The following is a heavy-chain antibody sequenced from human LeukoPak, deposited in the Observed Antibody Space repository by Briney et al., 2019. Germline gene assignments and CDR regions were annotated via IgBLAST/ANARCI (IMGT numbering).Heavy chain of an antibody. Sequence: SETLSLTCAVYGGSFGGYYWSWIRQPPGKGLEWIGEINHSGSTNYNPSLKSRVTISVDTSKNQFSLKLSSVTAADTAVYYCARARAGYYDFWSGYTLFDYWGQGTLVTVSS. D-gene: IGHD3-3*01. J-gene: IGHJ4*02. CDR1: GGSFGGYY. CDR2: INHSGST. CDR3: ARARAGYYDFWSGYTLFDY. V-gene: IGHV4-34*01.